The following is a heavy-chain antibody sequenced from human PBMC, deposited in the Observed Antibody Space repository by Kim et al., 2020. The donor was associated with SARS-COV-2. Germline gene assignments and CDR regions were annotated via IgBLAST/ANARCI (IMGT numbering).Heavy chain of an antibody. Sequence: GGSLRLSCAASGFTFSSYWVSWVRQAPGKGLEWVANIKQDGSQKYYVDSVRGRFTISRDNAESSLFLQLNSLRVEDKAASFYSGSLTSYFEYWGQGTLV. J-gene: IGHJ4*02. V-gene: IGHV3-7*01. CDR1: GFTFSSYW. CDR2: IKQDGSQK. CDR3: SGSLTSYFEY.